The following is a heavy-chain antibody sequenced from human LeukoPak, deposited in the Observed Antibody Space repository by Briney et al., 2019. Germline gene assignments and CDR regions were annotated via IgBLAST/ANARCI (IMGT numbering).Heavy chain of an antibody. D-gene: IGHD3-10*01. Sequence: ASVKVSFKASGYTFTSYDINWVRQATGQGLEWMGWMNPNSGNTGYAQKFQGRVTMTRNTSISTAYMELSSLRSEDTAVYYCARGRREVRGVTQYFDYWGQGTLVTVSS. CDR1: GYTFTSYD. V-gene: IGHV1-8*01. CDR2: MNPNSGNT. J-gene: IGHJ4*02. CDR3: ARGRREVRGVTQYFDY.